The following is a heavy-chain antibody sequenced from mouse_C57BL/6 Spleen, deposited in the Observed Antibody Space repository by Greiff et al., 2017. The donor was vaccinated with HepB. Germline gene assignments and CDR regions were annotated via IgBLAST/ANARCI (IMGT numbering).Heavy chain of an antibody. CDR2: IYPGDGDT. J-gene: IGHJ2*01. V-gene: IGHV1-82*01. Sequence: QVQLQQSGPELVKPGASVKISCKASGYAFSSSWMNWVKQRPGKGLEWIGRIYPGDGDTNYNGKFKGKATLTADKSSSTAYMQLSSLTSEDSAVYFCAREGDGRYFDYWGQGTTLTVSS. D-gene: IGHD3-3*01. CDR1: GYAFSSSW. CDR3: AREGDGRYFDY.